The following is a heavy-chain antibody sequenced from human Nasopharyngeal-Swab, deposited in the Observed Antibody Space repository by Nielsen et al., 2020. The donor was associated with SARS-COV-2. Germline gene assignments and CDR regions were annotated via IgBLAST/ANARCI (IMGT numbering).Heavy chain of an antibody. CDR2: IYYSGSA. D-gene: IGHD6-13*01. CDR1: GGSISTYY. CDR3: ANSPYRSGWYYFAY. V-gene: IGHV4-59*13. J-gene: IGHJ4*02. Sequence: SKTLSLTCIVSGGSISTYYWSWIRQTPGKGLEWIGHIYYSGSANYNPSLKSRVTFSVDTSKNQFSLNLSSVTAADTAVYYCANSPYRSGWYYFAYWGQGTLVTVAS.